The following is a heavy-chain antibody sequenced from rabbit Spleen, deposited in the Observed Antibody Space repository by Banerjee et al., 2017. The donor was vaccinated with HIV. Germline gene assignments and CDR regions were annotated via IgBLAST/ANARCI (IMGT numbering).Heavy chain of an antibody. CDR1: GVSFISNFY. CDR2: IYGGSGGST. D-gene: IGHD2-1*01. Sequence: QSLEESGGDLVKPGASLTLTCTASGVSFISNFYMCWVRQAPGKGLECIACIYGGSGGSTWYASWAKGRFTISKTSSATVTLQLTSLTAADTATYFCARGSAAMTMVITGFYFNLWGPGTLVTVS. CDR3: ARGSAAMTMVITGFYFNL. J-gene: IGHJ4*01. V-gene: IGHV1S40*01.